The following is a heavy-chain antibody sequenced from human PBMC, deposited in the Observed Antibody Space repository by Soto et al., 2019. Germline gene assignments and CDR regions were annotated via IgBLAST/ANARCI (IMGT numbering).Heavy chain of an antibody. CDR1: GSDITTYY. CDR2: IYDTGST. D-gene: IGHD3-9*01. Sequence: SETLSLTCTVSGSDITTYYWSWLRQSPGKGLEWIGHIYDTGSTTYNPSLKSRVTISVDTSNKQFSLRLTSVTAADTAVYYCARCHIDHNWFDPWGQGTLVTVSS. J-gene: IGHJ5*02. CDR3: ARCHIDHNWFDP. V-gene: IGHV4-59*01.